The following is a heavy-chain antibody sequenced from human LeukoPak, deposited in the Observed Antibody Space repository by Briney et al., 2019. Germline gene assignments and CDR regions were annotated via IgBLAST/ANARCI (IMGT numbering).Heavy chain of an antibody. CDR1: GGSISSGSYY. D-gene: IGHD3-9*01. J-gene: IGHJ4*02. CDR3: ARGSHRDWFDY. V-gene: IGHV4-61*02. Sequence: SQTLSLACTVSGGSISSGSYYWSWIRQPAGKGLEWIGRIYTSGSTNYNPSLQSRVTISVDTSKNQFSLKLSSVTAADTAVYYCARGSHRDWFDYWGQGTLVTVSS. CDR2: IYTSGST.